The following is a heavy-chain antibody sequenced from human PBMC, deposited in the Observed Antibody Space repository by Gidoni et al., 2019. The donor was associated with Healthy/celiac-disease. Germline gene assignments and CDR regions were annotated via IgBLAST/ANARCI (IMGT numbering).Heavy chain of an antibody. Sequence: EVQLLESGGGLVQPGGSLRLSCAASGFTFSSYAISWVRQAPGKGLEWVSAISGSGGSTYYADSVKGRFTISRDNAKNTLYLQMNSLRAEDTAVYYCAKDVVVVPAAMSGYFDYWGQGTLVTVSS. CDR2: ISGSGGST. CDR3: AKDVVVVPAAMSGYFDY. CDR1: GFTFSSYA. V-gene: IGHV3-23*01. D-gene: IGHD2-2*01. J-gene: IGHJ4*02.